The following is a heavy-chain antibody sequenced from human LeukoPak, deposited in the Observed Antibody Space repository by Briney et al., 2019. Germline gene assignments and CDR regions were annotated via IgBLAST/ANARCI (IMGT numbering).Heavy chain of an antibody. D-gene: IGHD6-19*01. V-gene: IGHV4-59*08. CDR2: IYYSGST. CDR3: ARSSGGWYHQRGPFDY. Sequence: SETLSLTCTVSGGSISSYYWSWIRQPPGQGLEWIGYIYYSGSTNYNPSLKSRVTISVDTSKNQFSLKLSSVTAADTAVYYCARSSGGWYHQRGPFDYWGQGTLVTVSS. CDR1: GGSISSYY. J-gene: IGHJ4*02.